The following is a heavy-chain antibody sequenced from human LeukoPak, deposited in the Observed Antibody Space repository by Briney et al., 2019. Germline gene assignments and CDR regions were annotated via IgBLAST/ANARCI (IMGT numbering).Heavy chain of an antibody. Sequence: ASVKVSCKASGYTFTTFGISWVRQAPGQGLEWMGWVSAYNGNTNTKYAQMLQGRVTMTTDTSTSTAYMELRSLRSEDTAVYYCATLLVWDAFDIWGQGTMVTVSS. J-gene: IGHJ3*02. D-gene: IGHD3-10*01. CDR1: GYTFTTFG. CDR3: ATLLVWDAFDI. V-gene: IGHV1-18*01. CDR2: VSAYNGNT.